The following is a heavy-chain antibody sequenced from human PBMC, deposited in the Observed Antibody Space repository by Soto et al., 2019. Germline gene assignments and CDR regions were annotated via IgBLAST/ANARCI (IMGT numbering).Heavy chain of an antibody. CDR2: ISGSGGST. J-gene: IGHJ4*02. CDR1: GFTFSSYA. CDR3: AKGGGQLIMLVPAALFDY. Sequence: GESLKISCAASGFTFSSYAMSWVRQAPGKGLEWVSAISGSGGSTYYADSVKGRFTISRDNSKNTLYLQMNSLRAEDTAVYYCAKGGGQLIMLVPAALFDYWGQGTLVTVSS. V-gene: IGHV3-23*01. D-gene: IGHD2-2*01.